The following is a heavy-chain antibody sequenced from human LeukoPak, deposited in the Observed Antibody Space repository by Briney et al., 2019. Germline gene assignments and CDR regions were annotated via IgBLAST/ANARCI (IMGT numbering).Heavy chain of an antibody. Sequence: PSETLSLTCSVSGGSISSGSYYWGWIRQPPGRGLEWIGTIYYSGSTYYNPSLKSRITMSVDTSKNQFSLKLNSVTAADTAVYYCARSYNSGSYYPYYFDYWGQGTLVTVSS. V-gene: IGHV4-39*07. CDR3: ARSYNSGSYYPYYFDY. CDR1: GGSISSGSYY. J-gene: IGHJ4*02. D-gene: IGHD3-10*01. CDR2: IYYSGST.